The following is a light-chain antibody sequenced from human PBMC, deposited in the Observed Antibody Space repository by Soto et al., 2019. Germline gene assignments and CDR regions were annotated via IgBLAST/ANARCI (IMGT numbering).Light chain of an antibody. CDR1: SSDVGGYNY. CDR3: SSHVGINNVV. Sequence: QSVLTQPPSASGSPGQSVTISCTGTSSDVGGYNYVSWYQQYPGKAPKLIIYEVTKRPSGVPDRFSGSKSGNTASLTVSGLLAEDEADYYCSSHVGINNVVFGGGTKLTVL. J-gene: IGLJ3*02. V-gene: IGLV2-8*01. CDR2: EVT.